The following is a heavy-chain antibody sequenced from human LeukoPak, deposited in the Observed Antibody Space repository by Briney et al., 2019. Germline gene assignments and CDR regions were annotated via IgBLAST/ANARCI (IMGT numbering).Heavy chain of an antibody. CDR2: INPNSGGT. V-gene: IGHV1-2*02. CDR1: GYTFTSYY. J-gene: IGHJ5*02. D-gene: IGHD6-13*01. Sequence: ASVKVSCKASGYTFTSYYMHWVRQAPGQGLEWMGWINPNSGGTNYAQKFQGRVTMTRDTSISTAYMELSRLRSDDTAVYYCAISHSSSWYSVDPWGQGTLVTVSS. CDR3: AISHSSSWYSVDP.